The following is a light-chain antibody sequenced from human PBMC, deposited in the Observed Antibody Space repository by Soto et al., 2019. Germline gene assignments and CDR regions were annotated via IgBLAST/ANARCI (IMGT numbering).Light chain of an antibody. J-gene: IGKJ1*01. Sequence: IVLTQSPGTLSLTPGERATLSCRASQSVSSSYLAWYQQKPGQAPRLLIYGASSRATGIPDRFSGSGSGTDFTLTISRLEPEDFAVYYCQQYGSLTWTFAQGTKVDI. CDR3: QQYGSLTWT. CDR2: GAS. CDR1: QSVSSSY. V-gene: IGKV3-20*01.